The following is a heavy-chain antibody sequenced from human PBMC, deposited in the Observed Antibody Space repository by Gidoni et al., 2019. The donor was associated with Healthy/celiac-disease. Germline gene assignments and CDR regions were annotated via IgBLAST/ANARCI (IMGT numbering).Heavy chain of an antibody. D-gene: IGHD1-26*01. Sequence: QLQLQESGPGLVTPSETLSLTCTVSGGAISSSRYYWGWIRQPPGQGLEGIGSIYYSGSTYYNPSLKSRVTISVDTSKNQFSLQLSSVTAADTAVYYCARHVLHEWELLEMRPGYFDYWGQGTLVTVSS. V-gene: IGHV4-39*01. J-gene: IGHJ4*02. CDR3: ARHVLHEWELLEMRPGYFDY. CDR2: IYYSGST. CDR1: GGAISSSRYY.